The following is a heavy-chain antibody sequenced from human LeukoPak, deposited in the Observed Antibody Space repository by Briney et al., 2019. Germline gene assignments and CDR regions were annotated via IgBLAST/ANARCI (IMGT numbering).Heavy chain of an antibody. CDR1: GFTVSSNY. J-gene: IGHJ5*02. CDR3: ARDAGYYDFWSGGFDP. Sequence: PGGSLRLSCAASGFTVSSNYMSWVRQAPGKGLEWVSVIYSGGNTYYANSVKGRFTISRDNSKNTLYLQMNSLRAEDTAVYYCARDAGYYDFWSGGFDPWGQGTLVTVSS. V-gene: IGHV3-66*02. D-gene: IGHD3-3*01. CDR2: IYSGGNT.